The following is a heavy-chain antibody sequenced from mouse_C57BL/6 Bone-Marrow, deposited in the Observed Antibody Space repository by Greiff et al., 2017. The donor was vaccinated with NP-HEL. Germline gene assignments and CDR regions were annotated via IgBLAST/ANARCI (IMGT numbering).Heavy chain of an antibody. Sequence: DVHLVESGGGLVQPGGSLSLSCAASGFTFTDYYMSWVRQPPGKALEWLGFIRNNANGYTTEYSASVKGRLTIYRANSQSSLYLQMNALRAEDSATYYCARYQGGKASFDYWGQGTTLTVSS. CDR2: IRNNANGYTT. J-gene: IGHJ2*01. CDR3: ARYQGGKASFDY. V-gene: IGHV7-3*01. CDR1: GFTFTDYY. D-gene: IGHD2-1*01.